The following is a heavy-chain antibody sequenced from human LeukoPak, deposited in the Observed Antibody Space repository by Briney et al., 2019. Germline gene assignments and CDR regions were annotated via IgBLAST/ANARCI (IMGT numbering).Heavy chain of an antibody. CDR3: ARESCSGRSCYFTGHCYGMDV. Sequence: GRSLRLSCAASGFTFSNYGMHWVRQAPGRGLEWVAFIWYDGSNKYYTDSVKGRFTISRDNSKNTLYLRMNSLRVDDTAVYYCARESCSGRSCYFTGHCYGMDVWGQGTTVTVSS. J-gene: IGHJ6*02. CDR1: GFTFSNYG. D-gene: IGHD2-15*01. V-gene: IGHV3-33*01. CDR2: IWYDGSNK.